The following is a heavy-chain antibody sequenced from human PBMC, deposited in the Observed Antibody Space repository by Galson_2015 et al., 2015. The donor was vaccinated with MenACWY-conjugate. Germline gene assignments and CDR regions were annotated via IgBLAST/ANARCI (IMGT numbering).Heavy chain of an antibody. CDR2: ISPGDSNT. Sequence: QSGAEVKKPGESLQISCKGSGYSFTTYWIAWVRQMPGTGLEWMGLISPGDSNTRYSPSFQGQVTISADKSISTAYLQWSSLKASDTAMYYCARHPPGGRGMDVWGQGTTVTASS. V-gene: IGHV5-51*01. CDR3: ARHPPGGRGMDV. D-gene: IGHD1-26*01. J-gene: IGHJ6*02. CDR1: GYSFTTYW.